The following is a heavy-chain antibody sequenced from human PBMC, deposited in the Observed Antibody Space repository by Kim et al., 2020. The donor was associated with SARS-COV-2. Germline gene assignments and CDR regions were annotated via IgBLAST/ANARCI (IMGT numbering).Heavy chain of an antibody. V-gene: IGHV4-34*01. J-gene: IGHJ4*02. D-gene: IGHD6-6*01. Sequence: YNPSLKSRVTISVDPSKNQFSLKLSSVTAADTAVYYCARDSIAARPGFDYWGQGTLVTVSS. CDR3: ARDSIAARPGFDY.